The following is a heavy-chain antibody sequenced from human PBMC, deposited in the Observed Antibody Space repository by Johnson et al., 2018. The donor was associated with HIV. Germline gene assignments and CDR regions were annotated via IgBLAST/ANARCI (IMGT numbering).Heavy chain of an antibody. D-gene: IGHD3-16*02. V-gene: IGHV3-20*04. Sequence: MHLVESGGGVVRPGGSLRLSCAASGFTFDDYGMSWVRQAPGKGLEWVSGINWNGGSTGYADSVKGRFTISRDNAKNSLYLQMNSLRAEDTAVYYCTTAIVIDAFDIWGQGTMVTVSS. CDR1: GFTFDDYG. CDR3: TTAIVIDAFDI. J-gene: IGHJ3*02. CDR2: INWNGGST.